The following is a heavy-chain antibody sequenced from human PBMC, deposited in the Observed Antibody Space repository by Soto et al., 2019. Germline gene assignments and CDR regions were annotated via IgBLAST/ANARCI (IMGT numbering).Heavy chain of an antibody. V-gene: IGHV3-30-3*01. CDR1: GFTFSRYA. Sequence: LRLSCAASGFTFSRYAMHWVRQAPGEGLEWVAVISRDGSSKYYGDSVKGRFTVSRDNSNNTLYLSMTSLRPDDTAVFYCARSRNGAVPDSINFWGQGTLVTVSS. D-gene: IGHD2-8*01. CDR3: ARSRNGAVPDSINF. CDR2: ISRDGSSK. J-gene: IGHJ4*02.